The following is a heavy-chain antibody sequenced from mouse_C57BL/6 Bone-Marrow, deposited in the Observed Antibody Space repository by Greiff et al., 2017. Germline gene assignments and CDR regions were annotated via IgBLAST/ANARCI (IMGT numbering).Heavy chain of an antibody. J-gene: IGHJ1*03. D-gene: IGHD1-1*01. Sequence: EVQRVESEGGLVQPGSSMKLSCTASGFTFSDYYLAWVRQVPEKGLERVANSNYDGSSTYYLDSLKSRFIISRDNAKNLLYLQMSSLKSEDTATYYCARDPITTVVARYWYFDVWGTGTTVTVSS. CDR3: ARDPITTVVARYWYFDV. CDR1: GFTFSDYY. CDR2: SNYDGSST. V-gene: IGHV5-16*01.